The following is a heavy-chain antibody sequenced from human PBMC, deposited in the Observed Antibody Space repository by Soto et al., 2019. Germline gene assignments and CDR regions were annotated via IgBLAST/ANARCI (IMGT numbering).Heavy chain of an antibody. J-gene: IGHJ4*02. CDR3: ASFANQIHHLNPWLQYFDY. D-gene: IGHD5-12*01. V-gene: IGHV3-30-3*01. CDR1: GFTFSSYA. CDR2: ISYDGSNK. Sequence: GGSLRLSCAASGFTFSSYAMHWVRQAPGKGLEWVAVISYDGSNKYYADSVKDRFTISRDNSKNTLYLQMNSLRAEDTAVYYCASFANQIHHLNPWLQYFDYWGQGTLVTVSS.